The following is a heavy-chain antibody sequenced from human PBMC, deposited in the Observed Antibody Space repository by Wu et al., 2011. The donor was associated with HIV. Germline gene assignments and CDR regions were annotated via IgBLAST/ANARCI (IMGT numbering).Heavy chain of an antibody. CDR3: ASDTRGKNWNPTLRYYYYYGMDV. Sequence: QVQLVQSGAEVKKPGSSVKVSCKASGGTFSSYAISWVRQAPGQGLEWMGGIIPIFGTANYAQKFQGRVTITTDESTSTAYMELSSLRSEDTAVYYCASDTRGKNWNPTLRYYYYYGMDVWGQGTTVTVSS. J-gene: IGHJ6*02. CDR1: GGTFSSYA. D-gene: IGHD1-1*01. V-gene: IGHV1-69*05. CDR2: IIPIFGTA.